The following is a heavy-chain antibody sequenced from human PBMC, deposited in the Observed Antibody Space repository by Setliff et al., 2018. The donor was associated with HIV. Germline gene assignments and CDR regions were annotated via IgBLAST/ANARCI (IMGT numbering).Heavy chain of an antibody. CDR2: VSHGGRS. Sequence: SETLSLTCAVYNGSFNGYYWSWIRQPPGKELEWIGEVSHGGRSTYNPSLKSRVAISVDTSKNQFSLKLSSVTAADTAVYYCARDNCSGGSCYLFDYWGQGTLVTVSS. J-gene: IGHJ4*02. CDR1: NGSFNGYY. D-gene: IGHD2-15*01. CDR3: ARDNCSGGSCYLFDY. V-gene: IGHV4-34*01.